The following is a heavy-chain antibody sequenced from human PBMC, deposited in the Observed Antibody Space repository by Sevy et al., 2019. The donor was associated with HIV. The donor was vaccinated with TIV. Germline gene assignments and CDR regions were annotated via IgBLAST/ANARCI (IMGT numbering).Heavy chain of an antibody. D-gene: IGHD3-22*01. CDR1: GFTFSSYW. V-gene: IGHV3-7*01. CDR3: ARVGVYYYDSSGPFDY. J-gene: IGHJ4*02. Sequence: GGSLRLSCAASGFTFSSYWMSWVRQAPGKGLEWVANIKQDGSEKYYVDSVKGRFTISRDNAKNSLYLQMNSLRAEDTAVYYGARVGVYYYDSSGPFDYWGQGTLVTVSS. CDR2: IKQDGSEK.